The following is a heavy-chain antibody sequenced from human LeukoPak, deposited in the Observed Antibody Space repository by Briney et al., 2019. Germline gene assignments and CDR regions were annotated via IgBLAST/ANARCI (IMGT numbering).Heavy chain of an antibody. CDR1: GFTFSDYY. Sequence: PGGSLRLSCAASGFTFSDYYMSWIRQAPGKGLEWVSYISSSGSTIYYADSVKGRFTISRDNAKNSLYLQMNSLRAEDTAVYYCARGRYYEEGVGSNYYYYGMDVWGQGTTVTVSS. CDR2: ISSSGSTI. D-gene: IGHD3-3*01. V-gene: IGHV3-11*01. J-gene: IGHJ6*02. CDR3: ARGRYYEEGVGSNYYYYGMDV.